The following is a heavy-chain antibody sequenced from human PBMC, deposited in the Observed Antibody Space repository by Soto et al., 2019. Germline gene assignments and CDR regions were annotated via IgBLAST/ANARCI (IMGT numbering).Heavy chain of an antibody. CDR2: IKPSGGTT. V-gene: IGHV1-46*01. Sequence: QVQLVQSGAEVKKPGASVKVSCKAYGYTFTSYYMHWVRQAPGQGLAWMGIIKPSGGTTSDAQKFQGRFTMFRDTSTSTVYMELCSLKSEDTAVYYCARDQEMATPYALGYWGQGTLVTVSS. CDR3: ARDQEMATPYALGY. D-gene: IGHD5-12*01. CDR1: GYTFTSYY. J-gene: IGHJ4*02.